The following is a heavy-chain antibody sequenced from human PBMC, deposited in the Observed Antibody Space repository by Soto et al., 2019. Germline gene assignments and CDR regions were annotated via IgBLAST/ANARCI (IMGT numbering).Heavy chain of an antibody. V-gene: IGHV3-9*01. CDR2: ISWNGGAI. CDR3: AKNIGPTVTTRDDYFDY. J-gene: IGHJ4*02. Sequence: PGGSLRLSCAASGFTFEDYAMHWVRQAPGKGLEWVSGISWNGGAIVYADSVKGRFTISRDNARNLLYLQMYSLRAEDTALYYCAKNIGPTVTTRDDYFDYWGQGTLVTVSS. D-gene: IGHD4-17*01. CDR1: GFTFEDYA.